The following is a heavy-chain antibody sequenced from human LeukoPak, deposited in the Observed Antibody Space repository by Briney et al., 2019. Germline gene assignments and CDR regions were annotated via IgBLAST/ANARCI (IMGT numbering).Heavy chain of an antibody. CDR1: GYTFTSYG. Sequence: SCKASGYTFTSYGISWVRQAPGKGLEWVGQIKTKTDGGTTESAATVKGRFTISRDDSKSTLYLHMDSLKTEDTAVYYCTTSTIYWGQGILVTVSA. CDR3: TTSTIY. CDR2: IKTKTDGGTT. J-gene: IGHJ4*02. D-gene: IGHD3-9*01. V-gene: IGHV3-15*01.